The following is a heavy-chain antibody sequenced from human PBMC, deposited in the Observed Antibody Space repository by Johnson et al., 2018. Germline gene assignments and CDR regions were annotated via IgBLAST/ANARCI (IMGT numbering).Heavy chain of an antibody. CDR1: GFTFSDYY. J-gene: IGHJ3*02. D-gene: IGHD3-3*01. V-gene: IGHV3-72*01. CDR3: ARTYYDFWSGHHDAFDI. CDR2: IKNKADSYTT. Sequence: VQLVESGGGLVQPGGSLRLSCAASGFTFSDYYMDWVRQAPGKGLEWVGRIKNKADSYTTEYAASVKGRFTISRDDSNNSLYLQMNSLRAEDTAVYYCARTYYDFWSGHHDAFDIWGQGTMVTVSS.